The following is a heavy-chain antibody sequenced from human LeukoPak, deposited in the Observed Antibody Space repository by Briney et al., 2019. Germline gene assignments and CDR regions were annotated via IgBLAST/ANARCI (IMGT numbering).Heavy chain of an antibody. CDR3: AKGAYCSSTSCYTALGYFQH. Sequence: GGSLRLSCAASGFTFSSYGMHWVRQAPGKGLEWVAFIRYDGSNKYYADSVKGRFTISRDNSKNTLYLQMNSLRAEDTAVYYCAKGAYCSSTSCYTALGYFQHWGQGTLVTVSS. CDR2: IRYDGSNK. D-gene: IGHD2-2*02. J-gene: IGHJ1*01. V-gene: IGHV3-30*02. CDR1: GFTFSSYG.